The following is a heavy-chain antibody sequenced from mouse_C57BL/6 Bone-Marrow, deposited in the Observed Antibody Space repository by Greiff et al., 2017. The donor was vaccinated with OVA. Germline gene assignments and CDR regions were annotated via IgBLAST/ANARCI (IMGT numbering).Heavy chain of an antibody. Sequence: VQLQQPGAELVKPGASVKLSCKASGYTFTSYWMQWVKQRPGQGLEWIGEIDPSDSYTNYNQKFKGKATLTVDTSSSTAYMQLSSLTSEDSAVYYCARRDSNYVLYFDYWGQGTTLTVSS. D-gene: IGHD2-5*01. CDR1: GYTFTSYW. CDR3: ARRDSNYVLYFDY. CDR2: IDPSDSYT. V-gene: IGHV1-50*01. J-gene: IGHJ2*01.